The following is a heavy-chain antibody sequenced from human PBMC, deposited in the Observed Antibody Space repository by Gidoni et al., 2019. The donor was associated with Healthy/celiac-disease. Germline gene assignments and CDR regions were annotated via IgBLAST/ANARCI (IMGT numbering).Heavy chain of an antibody. V-gene: IGHV1-18*01. CDR2: ISASNGNT. CDR3: ARDHPGDSRGWGDACDI. J-gene: IGHJ3*02. CDR1: GSAFTSYG. Sequence: QVQLVQSGAEVTKPGASVKVSCKASGSAFTSYGISWVRQAPGPGLEWMGWISASNGNTNYAQKLQGRVTMTPDTSTSTAYMELRSLRSDDTAVYYGARDHPGDSRGWGDACDIWGQGTMVTVSS. D-gene: IGHD3-22*01.